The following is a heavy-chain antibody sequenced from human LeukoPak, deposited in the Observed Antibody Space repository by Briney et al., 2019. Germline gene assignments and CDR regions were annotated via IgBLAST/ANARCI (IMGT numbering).Heavy chain of an antibody. J-gene: IGHJ4*02. CDR1: GFTFSSYA. V-gene: IGHV3-23*01. D-gene: IGHD3-3*01. CDR2: ISGGGGST. CDR3: AKSRRDYDFWSGYY. Sequence: GGSLRLSCAASGFTFSSYALSWVRQAPGKGLEWVSGISGGGGSTYYADSVKGRFTISRDNSKNTLYLQMNSLRAEDTAVYYCAKSRRDYDFWSGYYWGQGTLVTVSS.